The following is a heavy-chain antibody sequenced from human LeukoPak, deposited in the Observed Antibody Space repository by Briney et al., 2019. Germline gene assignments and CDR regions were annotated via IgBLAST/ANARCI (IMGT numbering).Heavy chain of an antibody. CDR1: GYTFTGYY. CDR2: INPNSGGT. D-gene: IGHD3-3*01. Sequence: GASVKVSCKASGYTFTGYYMHWVRQAPGQGLEWMGWINPNSGGTNYAQKFQGRVTMTRDTSISTAYMELSRLRSDDTAVYYCARGITIFGVVITYCFDYWGQGTLVTVSS. V-gene: IGHV1-2*02. CDR3: ARGITIFGVVITYCFDY. J-gene: IGHJ4*02.